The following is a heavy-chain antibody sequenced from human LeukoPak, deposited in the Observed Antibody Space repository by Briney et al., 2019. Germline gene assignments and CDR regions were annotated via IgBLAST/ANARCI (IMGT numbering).Heavy chain of an antibody. D-gene: IGHD6-13*01. CDR3: ASHPPYSSSLSYCYGMDV. Sequence: PGGSLRLSCAGSRFTFNNYWMSWVRQAPGKGLEWVANIKPDGSEIFYVDSVKGRFTISRDNAKNSLYLQMNNLRAEDTAVYYCASHPPYSSSLSYCYGMDVWGQGTTVTVSS. CDR2: IKPDGSEI. CDR1: RFTFNNYW. J-gene: IGHJ6*02. V-gene: IGHV3-7*01.